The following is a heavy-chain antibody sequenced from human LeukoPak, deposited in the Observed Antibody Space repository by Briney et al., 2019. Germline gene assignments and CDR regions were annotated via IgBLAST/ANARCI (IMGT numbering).Heavy chain of an antibody. D-gene: IGHD6-19*01. CDR2: ISYDGSNK. Sequence: GGSLRLSCAASGFTFSNYGMHWVRQAPGKGLEWVAVISYDGSNKYYADSVKGRFTISRDNSKNTLYLQMNSLRAEDTAVYYCAKDSSPGIAVAGTWSYYYYGMDVWGQGTTVTVSS. CDR3: AKDSSPGIAVAGTWSYYYYGMDV. CDR1: GFTFSNYG. V-gene: IGHV3-30*18. J-gene: IGHJ6*02.